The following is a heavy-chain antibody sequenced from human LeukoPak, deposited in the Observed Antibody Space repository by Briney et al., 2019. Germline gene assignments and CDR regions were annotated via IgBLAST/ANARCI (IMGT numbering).Heavy chain of an antibody. D-gene: IGHD3-10*01. J-gene: IGHJ4*02. CDR3: ARVIRGGVDY. Sequence: GGSLRLSCAASGFTVSSNYMSWVRQAPGKGLEWVSVIYSGGGTYYADSVRGRFTISRDKSKNTLDLQMNSLRVEDTAVYYCARVIRGGVDYWGQGTLVTLSS. CDR2: IYSGGGT. V-gene: IGHV3-53*01. CDR1: GFTVSSNY.